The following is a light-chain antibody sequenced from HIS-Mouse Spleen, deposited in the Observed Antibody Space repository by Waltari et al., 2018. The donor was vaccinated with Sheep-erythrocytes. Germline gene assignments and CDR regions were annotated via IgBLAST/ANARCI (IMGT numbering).Light chain of an antibody. CDR2: EGS. CDR1: SRDFGSYNL. CDR3: CSYAGSSTWV. J-gene: IGLJ3*02. V-gene: IGLV2-23*01. Sequence: QSALTQPASVSGSPGQSITIPCPGTSRDFGSYNLFSWYQQHPGKAPKLMIYEGSKRPSGVSNRFSGSKSGNTASLTISGLQAEDEADYYCCSYAGSSTWVFGGGTKLIVL.